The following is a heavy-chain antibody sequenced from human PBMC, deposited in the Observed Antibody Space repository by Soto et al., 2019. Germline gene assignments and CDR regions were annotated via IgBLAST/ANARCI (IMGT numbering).Heavy chain of an antibody. CDR2: IKEDGSEK. V-gene: IGHV3-7*01. CDR3: ARDPGPIRYFDWLSGLGYGMDV. Sequence: PGGSLRLSCAASGFTFSIYSMNWVRQAPGKGLEWVANIKEDGSEKFYVDSVKGRFTISRDNAKNSLYLQMNSLRAEDTAVYYCARDPGPIRYFDWLSGLGYGMDVWGQGTTVTVSS. CDR1: GFTFSIYS. D-gene: IGHD3-9*01. J-gene: IGHJ6*02.